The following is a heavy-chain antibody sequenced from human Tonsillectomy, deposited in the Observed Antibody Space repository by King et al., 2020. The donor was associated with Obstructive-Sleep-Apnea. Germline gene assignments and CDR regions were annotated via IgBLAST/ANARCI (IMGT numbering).Heavy chain of an antibody. CDR3: ARHSFASPYGSGSSPFDY. V-gene: IGHV4-39*01. Sequence: QLQESGPGLVKPSEPLSLTCAVSGGSISTTTYYWGWVRQPPGQGLEWIGTIYSSGTTYYNPSLGSRVTISADTSKNQFSLRLSSVTAADTAVYYCARHSFASPYGSGSSPFDYWGQGTLVTVSS. D-gene: IGHD3-10*01. CDR1: GGSISTTTYY. J-gene: IGHJ4*02. CDR2: IYSSGTT.